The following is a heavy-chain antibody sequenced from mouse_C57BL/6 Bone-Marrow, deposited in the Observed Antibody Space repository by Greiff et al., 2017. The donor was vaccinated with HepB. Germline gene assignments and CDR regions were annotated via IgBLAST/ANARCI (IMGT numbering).Heavy chain of an antibody. Sequence: VQLQQSGAELARPGASVKLSCKASGYTFTSYGISWVKQRTGQGLEWIGEIYPRSGNTYYNEKFKGKATLTADKSSSTAYMELRSLTSEDSAVYFCARKDRGTTVVAEDFDVWGTGTTVTVSS. J-gene: IGHJ1*03. D-gene: IGHD1-1*01. V-gene: IGHV1-81*01. CDR1: GYTFTSYG. CDR3: ARKDRGTTVVAEDFDV. CDR2: IYPRSGNT.